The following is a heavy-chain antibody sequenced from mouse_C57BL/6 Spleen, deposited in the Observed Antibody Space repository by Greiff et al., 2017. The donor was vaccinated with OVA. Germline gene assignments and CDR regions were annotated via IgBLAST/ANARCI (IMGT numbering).Heavy chain of an antibody. Sequence: EVKLQESGPGLVKPSQSLSLTCSVTGYSITSGYYWNWIRQFPGNKLEWMGYISYDGSNNYNPSLKNRISITRDTSKNQFFLKLNSVTTEDTATYYCAREEGPLYAMDYWGQGTSVTVSS. CDR3: AREEGPLYAMDY. J-gene: IGHJ4*01. CDR1: GYSITSGYY. D-gene: IGHD3-3*01. V-gene: IGHV3-6*01. CDR2: ISYDGSN.